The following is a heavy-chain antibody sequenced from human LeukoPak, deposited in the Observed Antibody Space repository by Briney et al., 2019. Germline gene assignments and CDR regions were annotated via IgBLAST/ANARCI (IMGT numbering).Heavy chain of an antibody. CDR2: ISYDGSIT. Sequence: GGSLRLSCAASGFTFSSYGMHWVRQAPGKGLEWVAVISYDGSITYYADSVKGRFTISRDNSKNTLYLQMNSLRAEDTAVYFCAKEVDTSKRIDYFDYWGQGALVTVSS. CDR1: GFTFSSYG. J-gene: IGHJ4*02. D-gene: IGHD5-18*01. V-gene: IGHV3-30*18. CDR3: AKEVDTSKRIDYFDY.